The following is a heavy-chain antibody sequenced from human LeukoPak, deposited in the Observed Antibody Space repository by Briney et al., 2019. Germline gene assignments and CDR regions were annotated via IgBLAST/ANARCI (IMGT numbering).Heavy chain of an antibody. CDR1: GFTVSSNY. D-gene: IGHD1-26*01. CDR2: IYTGGST. V-gene: IGHV3-66*01. Sequence: GGSLRLSCAASGFTVSSNYMSWVRQAPGKGLEWVSVIYTGGSTYFTDSVNGRFTISRDYSKNTLYLEMNSLRVEDTAVYYCARVSRMLGTSTLDNWGQGTLVTVSS. CDR3: ARVSRMLGTSTLDN. J-gene: IGHJ4*02.